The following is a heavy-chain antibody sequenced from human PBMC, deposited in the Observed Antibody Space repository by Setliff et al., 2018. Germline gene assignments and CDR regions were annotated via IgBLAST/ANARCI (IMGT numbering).Heavy chain of an antibody. D-gene: IGHD6-13*01. CDR2: IYYSGST. Sequence: SETLSLTCSVSGASMSTSNYFWGWIRQPPGKGLEWIGYIYYSGSTYYNPSLKSRVTMSIDTSKNQFSLNLNSVTAADTAVYYCARQPYSTTYYYYYYMDVWGQGTTVTVSS. CDR1: GASMSTSNYF. CDR3: ARQPYSTTYYYYYYMDV. J-gene: IGHJ6*03. V-gene: IGHV4-39*01.